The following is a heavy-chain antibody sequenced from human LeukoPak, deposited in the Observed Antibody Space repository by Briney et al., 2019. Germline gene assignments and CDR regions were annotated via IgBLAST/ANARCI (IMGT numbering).Heavy chain of an antibody. CDR3: AKELQTYFDIMTGYPTYYFDC. Sequence: GGSLRLSCGASGFTVGSFAMSWVRQAPGKGLEWISAISASGGSTYYADSVKGRFTFSRDNSKNTLYLQMHSLRAEDTAVYFCAKELQTYFDIMTGYPTYYFDCWGQGTLVTVSS. D-gene: IGHD3-9*01. J-gene: IGHJ4*02. V-gene: IGHV3-23*01. CDR1: GFTVGSFA. CDR2: ISASGGST.